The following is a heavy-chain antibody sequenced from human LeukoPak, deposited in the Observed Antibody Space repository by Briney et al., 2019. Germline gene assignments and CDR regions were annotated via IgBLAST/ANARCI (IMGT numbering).Heavy chain of an antibody. CDR1: GFTFSSYG. D-gene: IGHD2-2*01. CDR2: IRYDGSNK. V-gene: IGHV3-30*02. CDR3: AKDLVPAAMIHYYYMDV. J-gene: IGHJ6*03. Sequence: PGGSLRLSCAASGFTFSSYGMHWVRQAPGKGLEWVAFIRYDGSNKYYADSVKGRFTTSRDNPKNTLYLQMNSLRAEDTAVYYCAKDLVPAAMIHYYYMDVWGKGTTVTVSS.